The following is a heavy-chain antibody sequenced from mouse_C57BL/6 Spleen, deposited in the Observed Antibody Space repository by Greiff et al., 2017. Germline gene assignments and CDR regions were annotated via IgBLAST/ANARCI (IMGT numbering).Heavy chain of an antibody. CDR1: GYTFTSYW. CDR2: IDPTDSYT. CDR3: ARKDYEYAWFAY. Sequence: QVQLQQPGAELVKPGASVKLSCKASGYTFTSYWMQWVKQRPGQGLEWIGEIDPTDSYTNYNQKFKGKATLTVDTSSSTAYMQLSSLTSEDSAVYYGARKDYEYAWFAYWGQGTLVTVSA. J-gene: IGHJ3*01. D-gene: IGHD2-4*01. V-gene: IGHV1-50*01.